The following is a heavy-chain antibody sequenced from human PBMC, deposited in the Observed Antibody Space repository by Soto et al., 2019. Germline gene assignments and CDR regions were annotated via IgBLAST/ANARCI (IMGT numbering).Heavy chain of an antibody. CDR1: GYTFTSYG. V-gene: IGHV1-18*01. CDR3: ATNYGSGYRAFDF. D-gene: IGHD3-10*01. J-gene: IGHJ4*02. CDR2: ISAYISNT. Sequence: KVSCKASGYTFTSYGISWVRQAPGQGLEWMGWISAYISNTNYAQNLQGRVTITADTSTSTAYVELSSLRSEDTAMYYCATNYGSGYRAFDFWGQGALVTVSS.